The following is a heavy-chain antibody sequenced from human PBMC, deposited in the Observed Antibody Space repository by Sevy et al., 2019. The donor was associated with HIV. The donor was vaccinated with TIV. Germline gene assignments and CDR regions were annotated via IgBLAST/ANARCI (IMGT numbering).Heavy chain of an antibody. J-gene: IGHJ6*02. D-gene: IGHD3-10*01. CDR1: GGSISSGGYY. V-gene: IGHV4-31*03. CDR3: ARDRAHSSLWFGEKVWDYYYGMDV. CDR2: IYYSGST. Sequence: SETLSLTCTVSGGSISSGGYYWSWIRQHPGKGLEWIGYIYYSGSTYYNPSLKSRVTISVDTSKNQFSLKLSSVTAADTAVYYCARDRAHSSLWFGEKVWDYYYGMDVWGQGTTVTVSS.